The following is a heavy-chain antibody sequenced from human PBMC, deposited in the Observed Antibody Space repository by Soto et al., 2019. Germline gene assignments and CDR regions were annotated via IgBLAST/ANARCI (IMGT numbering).Heavy chain of an antibody. D-gene: IGHD3-9*01. Sequence: EVQLVESGGGLVQPGGSLRLSCAASGFTFSSYSMNWVRQAPGKGLEWVSYISSSSSTIYYADSVKGRFTISRDNAKNSLYLQMNSLRAEDTAVYYCARDLGSLGAYYDILTADRPPYYFDYWGQGTLVTVSS. V-gene: IGHV3-48*01. J-gene: IGHJ4*02. CDR1: GFTFSSYS. CDR3: ARDLGSLGAYYDILTADRPPYYFDY. CDR2: ISSSSSTI.